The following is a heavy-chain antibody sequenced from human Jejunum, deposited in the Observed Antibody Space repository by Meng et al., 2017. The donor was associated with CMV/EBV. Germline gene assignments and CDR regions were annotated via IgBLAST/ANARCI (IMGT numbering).Heavy chain of an antibody. CDR2: ISYDGSNT. D-gene: IGHD5-12*01. CDR1: FTFSSYE. J-gene: IGHJ4*02. CDR3: VRDRYSGHELTYFDY. Sequence: FTFSSYEMNWVRQAPGKGLEWVAVISYDGSNTFYADSVKGRFTISRDNSKSMLYMQMNSLRAEDTAVYYCVRDRYSGHELTYFDYWGQGTLVTVSS. V-gene: IGHV3-30-3*01.